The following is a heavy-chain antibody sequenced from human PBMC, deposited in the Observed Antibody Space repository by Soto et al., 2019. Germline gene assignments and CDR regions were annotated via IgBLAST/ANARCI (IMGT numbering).Heavy chain of an antibody. J-gene: IGHJ4*02. D-gene: IGHD6-19*01. CDR1: GSNVSYNY. CDR3: VRERRGLGIGFDH. V-gene: IGHV3-53*01. CDR2: FFTGGST. Sequence: PGGSLRLSCTAAGSNVSYNYMGWVRQAPGKGLEWVSSFFTGGSTDYADSVKGRFTISRDDSKNTVYLQTNSLRAEDTAVHFCVRERRGLGIGFDHWGQGTLVTVSS.